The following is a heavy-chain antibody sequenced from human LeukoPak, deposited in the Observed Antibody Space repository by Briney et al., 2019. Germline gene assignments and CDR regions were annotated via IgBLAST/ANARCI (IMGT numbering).Heavy chain of an antibody. CDR3: ARDAYSYGYWDY. J-gene: IGHJ4*02. CDR2: ISYDDTNK. V-gene: IGHV3-30*04. CDR1: GFTFSNYA. Sequence: PGGSLRLSCAASGFTFSNYALHWVRQAPGKGLEWVAVISYDDTNKYYVDSVKGRFTISRDNSKNTLYLQMNSLRAEDTAVYYCARDAYSYGYWDYWGQGTLVTVSS. D-gene: IGHD5-18*01.